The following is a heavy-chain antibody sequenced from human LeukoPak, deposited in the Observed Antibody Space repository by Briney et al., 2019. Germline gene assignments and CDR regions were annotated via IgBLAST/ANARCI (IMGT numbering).Heavy chain of an antibody. CDR2: IYYSGST. J-gene: IGHJ4*02. V-gene: IGHV4-59*12. CDR1: GGSISSYY. D-gene: IGHD4-4*01. CDR3: ARVVSNYYFDY. Sequence: SETLSLTCTVSGGSISSYYWSWLRQPPGKGLEWIGYIYYSGSTNYNPSLKSRVTISVDRSKNQFSLKLSSVTAADTAIYYCARVVSNYYFDYWGQGTLVTVSS.